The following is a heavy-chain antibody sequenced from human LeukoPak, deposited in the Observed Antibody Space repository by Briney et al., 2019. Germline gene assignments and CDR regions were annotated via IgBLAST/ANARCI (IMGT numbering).Heavy chain of an antibody. D-gene: IGHD5-12*01. CDR2: IYYSGST. J-gene: IGHJ4*02. V-gene: IGHV4-59*01. Sequence: SETLSLTCTVSGGSISSYYWSWIRQPPGKGLEWIGYIYYSGSTNYNPSLKSRVTISVDTSKNQFSLKLSSVTAADTAVYYCARLLARGYSGYDSPFDYWGQGTLVTVSS. CDR3: ARLLARGYSGYDSPFDY. CDR1: GGSISSYY.